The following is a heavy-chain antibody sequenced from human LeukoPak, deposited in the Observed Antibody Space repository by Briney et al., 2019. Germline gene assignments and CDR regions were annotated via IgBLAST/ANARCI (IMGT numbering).Heavy chain of an antibody. J-gene: IGHJ6*03. CDR3: ARWGRYYYGSGSYYNYYYYYYMDV. Sequence: SETLSLTCAVYGGSFSGYYWSWIRQPPGKGLEWIGEINHRGSTNYNPSLKSRVTISVDTSKNQFSLKLSSVTAADTAVYYCARWGRYYYGSGSYYNYYYYYYMDVWGKGTTVTVSS. CDR2: INHRGST. CDR1: GGSFSGYY. V-gene: IGHV4-34*01. D-gene: IGHD3-10*01.